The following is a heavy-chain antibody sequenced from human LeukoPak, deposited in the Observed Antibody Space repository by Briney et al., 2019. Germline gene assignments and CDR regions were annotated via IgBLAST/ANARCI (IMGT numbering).Heavy chain of an antibody. J-gene: IGHJ4*02. V-gene: IGHV4-4*02. Sequence: PSETLSLTCAVSGGSLSNNNWWSWVRQPPGKGLEWIGEIYHSGSTKYNPSPKSRVTISVDKSKNQFSLKVTSVTAADTAVYYCAKNGFYSLDYWGQGTLVTVSS. CDR1: GGSLSNNNW. CDR3: AKNGFYSLDY. D-gene: IGHD2-15*01. CDR2: IYHSGST.